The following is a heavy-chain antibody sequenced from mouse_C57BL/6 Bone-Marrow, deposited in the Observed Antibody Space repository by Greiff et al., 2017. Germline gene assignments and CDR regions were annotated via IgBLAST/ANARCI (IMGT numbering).Heavy chain of an antibody. J-gene: IGHJ2*01. V-gene: IGHV1-69*01. D-gene: IGHD2-2*01. CDR1: GYTFTSYW. Sequence: VQLQQPGAELVMPGASVKLSCKASGYTFTSYWMHWVKQRPGQGLEWIGEIDPSDSNTNYNHKFKGKFTLTVDKSSSTAYMALSSLKSEDSAVYNCAREGVMVPYYVDDWGQGTTLTVSS. CDR2: IDPSDSNT. CDR3: AREGVMVPYYVDD.